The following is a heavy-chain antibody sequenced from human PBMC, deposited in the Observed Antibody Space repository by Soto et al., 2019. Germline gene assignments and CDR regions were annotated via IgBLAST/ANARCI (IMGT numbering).Heavy chain of an antibody. CDR2: IDPPDSYT. CDR3: ACPRQDDGDWAYDY. CDR1: GYTFTPYW. V-gene: IGHV5-10-1*01. Sequence: GASLKISCQGSGYTFTPYWITWVRPMPGRGLEWMGRIDPPDSYTNYSQSFQGHVTIPADKSTNTAYLEWRSLKASDSAIYYCACPRQDDGDWAYDYWGQGTLVTVSS. D-gene: IGHD2-21*02. J-gene: IGHJ4*02.